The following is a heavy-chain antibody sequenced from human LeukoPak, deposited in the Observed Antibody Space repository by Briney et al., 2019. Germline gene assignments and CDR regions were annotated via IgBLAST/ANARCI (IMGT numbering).Heavy chain of an antibody. Sequence: GESLKISCKASGYSFSSYWIAWVRQMPGKGLERMGIIYPVDSDTRYSPSFQGQVTISADKSISTAYMQWSSLKASDTAMYYCARQALYSSSWYWVDPWGEGTLVTVSS. CDR3: ARQALYSSSWYWVDP. CDR2: IYPVDSDT. V-gene: IGHV5-51*01. CDR1: GYSFSSYW. J-gene: IGHJ5*02. D-gene: IGHD6-13*01.